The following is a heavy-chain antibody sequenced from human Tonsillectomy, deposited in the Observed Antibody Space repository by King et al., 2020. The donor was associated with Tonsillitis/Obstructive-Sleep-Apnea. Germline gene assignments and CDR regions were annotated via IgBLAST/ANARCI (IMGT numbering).Heavy chain of an antibody. J-gene: IGHJ4*02. CDR1: GFTFSSYG. D-gene: IGHD1-26*01. CDR2: ISYDGSNK. CDR3: AKDNSGSYYEGSDY. Sequence: VQLVESGGGVVQPGRSLRLSCAASGFTFSSYGMHWVRQAPGKGLEWVAVISYDGSNKYYADSVKGRFTISRDNSKNTLYLQMNILRAEDTAVYYGAKDNSGSYYEGSDYWGQGTLVTVSS. V-gene: IGHV3-30*18.